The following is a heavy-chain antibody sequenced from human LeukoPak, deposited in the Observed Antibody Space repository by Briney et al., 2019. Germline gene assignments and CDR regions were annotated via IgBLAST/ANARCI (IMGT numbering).Heavy chain of an antibody. Sequence: EASVKVSCKASGYTFIVYYIDWVRQAPGQGLEWMGWINPDSGDTDYVQNFQGRVTITRDTSISTAYMELTSLRSDDAAVYYCARDFSSGFAIFGRSTTCFVPWGQGTLVTVSS. J-gene: IGHJ5*02. V-gene: IGHV1-2*02. CDR2: INPDSGDT. D-gene: IGHD3-3*01. CDR3: ARDFSSGFAIFGRSTTCFVP. CDR1: GYTFIVYY.